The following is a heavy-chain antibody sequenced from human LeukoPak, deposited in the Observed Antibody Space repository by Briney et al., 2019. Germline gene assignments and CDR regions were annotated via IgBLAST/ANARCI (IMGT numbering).Heavy chain of an antibody. J-gene: IGHJ6*02. CDR2: ISWNSGSI. CDR1: GFTFDDYA. D-gene: IGHD4-11*01. CDR3: AKPQLQSGPLYYNHYGMDV. V-gene: IGHV3-9*01. Sequence: PGGSLRLSCAASGFTFDDYAMLWVRQAPGKGLEWVSGISWNSGSIGYADSVKGRFTISRDNSKNTLYLQMNSLRAEDTAVYYCAKPQLQSGPLYYNHYGMDVWGQGTTVTVSS.